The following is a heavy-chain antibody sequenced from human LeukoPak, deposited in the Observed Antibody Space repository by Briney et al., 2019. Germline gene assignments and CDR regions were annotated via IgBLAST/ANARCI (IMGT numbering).Heavy chain of an antibody. Sequence: SEALSLTCTFSGGSNRRGGDLWTWIPQPPGKGLGWDGYNYYSGSTYYNPSLKSRVTISVDTSKNQFSLKLSSVTAADTAVYYCARVPYYDILTGYSPDAFDIWGQGTMVTVSS. CDR1: GGSNRRGGDL. CDR3: ARVPYYDILTGYSPDAFDI. V-gene: IGHV4-31*03. J-gene: IGHJ3*02. D-gene: IGHD3-9*01. CDR2: NYYSGST.